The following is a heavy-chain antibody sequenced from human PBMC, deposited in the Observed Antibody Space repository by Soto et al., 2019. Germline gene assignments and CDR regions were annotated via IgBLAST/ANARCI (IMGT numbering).Heavy chain of an antibody. D-gene: IGHD1-26*01. J-gene: IGHJ6*02. CDR3: GKYSGSYPVNNGMNV. V-gene: IGHV3-23*01. CDR1: GFPFSTSA. Sequence: EVQLLESGGGLVQPGGSLRLSCAASGFPFSTSAMNWVRQAPGKGLEWVSIISGTSDAAYYAESVKGRFTSSRDNSKNTLYLQMNSLRAEDTAVYYCGKYSGSYPVNNGMNVWGQGTTVTVSS. CDR2: ISGTSDAA.